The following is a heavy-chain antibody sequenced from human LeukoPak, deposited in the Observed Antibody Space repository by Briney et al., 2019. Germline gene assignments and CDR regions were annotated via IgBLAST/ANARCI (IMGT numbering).Heavy chain of an antibody. V-gene: IGHV3-9*01. Sequence: PGGSLRLSCAASGFTFDDYAMHWVRQAPGKGLEWVSGISWNSGSIGYADSVKGRFTISRDNSKNTLYLQINSLRAEDTAVHYCARGRESKSSSWYINYWGQGTLVTVSS. CDR3: ARGRESKSSSWYINY. CDR2: ISWNSGSI. D-gene: IGHD6-13*01. J-gene: IGHJ4*02. CDR1: GFTFDDYA.